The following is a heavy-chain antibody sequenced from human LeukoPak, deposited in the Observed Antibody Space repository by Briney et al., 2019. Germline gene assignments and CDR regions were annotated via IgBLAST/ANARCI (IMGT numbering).Heavy chain of an antibody. CDR2: ISSSSSYI. CDR3: AREGGYSSGWPFDY. D-gene: IGHD6-19*01. Sequence: GGSLRLSCAASGFTFSSYSMNWVRQAPGKGLEWVSSISSSSSYIYYADSVKGRFTISRDNAKNTLYLQMNSLRAEDTAVYYCAREGGYSSGWPFDYWGQGTLVTVSS. CDR1: GFTFSSYS. V-gene: IGHV3-21*01. J-gene: IGHJ4*02.